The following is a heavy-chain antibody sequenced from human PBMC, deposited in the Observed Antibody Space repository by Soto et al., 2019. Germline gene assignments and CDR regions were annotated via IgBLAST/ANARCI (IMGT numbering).Heavy chain of an antibody. Sequence: SETLSLTCAVSGGSISSSNWWSRVRQPPGKGLEWIGEIYHSGSTHYNPSLQSRVTISVDKSKNQFSLKLSSVTAADTAVYYCARVYKGVGYSGSYFEAPTYYFDYWGQGTLVTVS. V-gene: IGHV4-4*02. J-gene: IGHJ4*02. D-gene: IGHD1-26*01. CDR2: IYHSGST. CDR3: ARVYKGVGYSGSYFEAPTYYFDY. CDR1: GGSISSSNW.